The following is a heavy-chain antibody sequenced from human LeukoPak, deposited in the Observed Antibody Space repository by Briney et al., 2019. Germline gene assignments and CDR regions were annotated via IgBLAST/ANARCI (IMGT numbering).Heavy chain of an antibody. V-gene: IGHV1-46*01. D-gene: IGHD1-20*01. J-gene: IGHJ5*02. CDR3: ARPLFCAFDNCGYWLDL. CDR1: GYTFTKYL. Sequence: SVRVSCKTSGYTFTKYLIHWVRQAPGQGLEWVGTINPNGDATNYAPRLQGRLTLTQDTSTSTVYMELRGLTPDDTAVYYCARPLFCAFDNCGYWLDLWGPGTLVTVSS. CDR2: INPNGDAT.